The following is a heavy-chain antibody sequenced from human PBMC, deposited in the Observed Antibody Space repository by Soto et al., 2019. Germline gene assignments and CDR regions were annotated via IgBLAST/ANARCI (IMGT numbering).Heavy chain of an antibody. CDR3: ARGGGTILAPLP. J-gene: IGHJ5*02. CDR2: INPNSGAT. CDR1: GYTFTGYF. D-gene: IGHD3-3*01. Sequence: ASVKVSFKAFGYTFTGYFMHWVRQAPGQGLEWLGWINPNSGATKYAQKFQGRVTLTRDTSINTAYMEMSMLRSDDTAVYYCARGGGTILAPLPWGQGTLVTVSS. V-gene: IGHV1-2*02.